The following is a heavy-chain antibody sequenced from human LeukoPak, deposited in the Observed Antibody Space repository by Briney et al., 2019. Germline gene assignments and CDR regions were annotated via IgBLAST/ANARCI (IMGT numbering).Heavy chain of an antibody. J-gene: IGHJ4*02. CDR2: ISGSGSVA. CDR3: ARDPDTSSKVDY. V-gene: IGHV3-11*01. Sequence: GGSLRLSCAVSGFTFSDHYMVWIRQTPGRGLEFIARISGSGSVAYYANSVKGRFTISRDNAKYSLYLQMDSLRVEDTAVYYCARDPDTSSKVDYWGQGTLVTVSS. CDR1: GFTFSDHY.